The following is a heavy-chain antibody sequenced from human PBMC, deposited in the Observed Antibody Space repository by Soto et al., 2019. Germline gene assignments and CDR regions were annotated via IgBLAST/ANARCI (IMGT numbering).Heavy chain of an antibody. Sequence: PSETLSLTCTVSGGSISSNNYYWGWIRQPPGKGLEWIGYIYYSGSTNYNPSLKSRVTISVDTSKNQFSLKLSSVTAADTAVYYCARVWGYYFDYWGQGTLVTVSS. CDR1: GGSISSNNYY. V-gene: IGHV4-61*05. J-gene: IGHJ4*02. CDR2: IYYSGST. CDR3: ARVWGYYFDY. D-gene: IGHD2-8*01.